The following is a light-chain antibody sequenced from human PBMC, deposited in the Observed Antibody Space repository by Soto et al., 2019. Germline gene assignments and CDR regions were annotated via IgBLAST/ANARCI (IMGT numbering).Light chain of an antibody. CDR3: QQYGSLWT. V-gene: IGKV3-20*01. J-gene: IGKJ1*01. CDR2: AAS. Sequence: EIVLTQSPGTLSLSPGERATLSCRASQSISSSYLAWYQQKPGQAPRLLIFAASTRATGIPDRFSGSASGTDFTLTISRLEPEDLAVYYCQQYGSLWTFGQGTRWIS. CDR1: QSISSSY.